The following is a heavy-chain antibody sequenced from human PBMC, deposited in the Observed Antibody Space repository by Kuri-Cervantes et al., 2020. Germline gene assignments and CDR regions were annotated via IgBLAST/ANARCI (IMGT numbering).Heavy chain of an antibody. CDR3: ARDLISVRPGWFGP. CDR1: GYAFTGYY. V-gene: IGHV1-2*02. CDR2: INPNSGGT. D-gene: IGHD6-6*01. J-gene: IGHJ5*02. Sequence: ASVKVSCKASGYAFTGYYMHWVRQAPGQGLEWMGWINPNSGGTNYAQKFQGRVTMTRDTSISTAYMELSRLRSDDTAVYYCARDLISVRPGWFGPWGQGTLVTVSS.